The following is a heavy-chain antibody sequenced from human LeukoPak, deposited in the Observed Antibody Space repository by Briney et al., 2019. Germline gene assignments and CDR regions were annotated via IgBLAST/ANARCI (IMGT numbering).Heavy chain of an antibody. V-gene: IGHV5-10-1*01. D-gene: IGHD2-2*01. Sequence: GESLRISCKGSGYSFTSYWISWVRQMPGKGLEWMGRTDPSDSYTNYSPSFQGHVTISADKSISTAYLQWSSLKASDTAMYYCARRYCSSTSCYLDWFDPWGQGTLVTVSS. CDR3: ARRYCSSTSCYLDWFDP. CDR1: GYSFTSYW. CDR2: TDPSDSYT. J-gene: IGHJ5*02.